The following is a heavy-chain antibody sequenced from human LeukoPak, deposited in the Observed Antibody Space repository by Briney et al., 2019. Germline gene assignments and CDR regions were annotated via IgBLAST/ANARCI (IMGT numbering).Heavy chain of an antibody. CDR2: INHSGST. J-gene: IGHJ4*02. D-gene: IGHD5-18*01. CDR3: ARGDGYSYGFDY. Sequence: SWTLPLTCAVYGGFFSGYYWSWIRQPPGKGLEWIGEINHSGSTNYNPSLKSRVTISVDTSKNQISLKLSSVTAADTAVYDCARGDGYSYGFDYWGQGTLVTVSS. V-gene: IGHV4-34*01. CDR1: GGFFSGYY.